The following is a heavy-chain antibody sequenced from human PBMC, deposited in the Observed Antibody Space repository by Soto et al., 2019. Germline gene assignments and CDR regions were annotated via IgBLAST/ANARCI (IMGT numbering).Heavy chain of an antibody. D-gene: IGHD3-10*01. Sequence: SETLSLTCSVSGGSISTSSYFWGWIRQPPGKGLEWVGAVHYSGSANYRSSLQSRVTISVDTSQNQFSLRLRSVTAADTAVCYCARHRWGSGSYSGLLDFWGQGALVTVSS. CDR1: GGSISTSSYF. V-gene: IGHV4-39*01. CDR2: VHYSGSA. CDR3: ARHRWGSGSYSGLLDF. J-gene: IGHJ4*02.